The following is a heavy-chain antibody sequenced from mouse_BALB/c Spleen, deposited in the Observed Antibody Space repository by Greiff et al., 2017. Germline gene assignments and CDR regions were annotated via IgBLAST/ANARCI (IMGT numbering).Heavy chain of an antibody. CDR1: GFAFSSYD. CDR2: ISSGGGST. V-gene: IGHV5-12-1*01. D-gene: IGHD2-4*01. Sequence: EVKLVESGGGLVKPGGSLKLSCAASGFAFSSYDMSWVRQTPEKRLEWVAYISSGGGSTYYPDTVKGRFTISRDNAKNTLYLQMSSLKSEDTAMYYCARQGPSTMINAYYFDYWGQGTTLTVSS. J-gene: IGHJ2*01. CDR3: ARQGPSTMINAYYFDY.